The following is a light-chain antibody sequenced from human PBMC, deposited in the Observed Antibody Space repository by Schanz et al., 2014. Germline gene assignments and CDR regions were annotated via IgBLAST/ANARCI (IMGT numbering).Light chain of an antibody. V-gene: IGLV2-8*01. Sequence: QSALTQPPSASGSPGQSVTISCTGTSSDIGNYNYVSWYQQHPGQAPKLVIYEVTKRPSGVPDRFSGSKSGNTASLTVSGLQAEDEADYYCSSYTSIRTLVFGGGTKLTVL. J-gene: IGLJ2*01. CDR1: SSDIGNYNY. CDR2: EVT. CDR3: SSYTSIRTLV.